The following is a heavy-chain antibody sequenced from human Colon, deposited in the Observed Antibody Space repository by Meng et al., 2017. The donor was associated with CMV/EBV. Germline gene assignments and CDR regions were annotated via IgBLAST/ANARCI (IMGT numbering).Heavy chain of an antibody. J-gene: IGHJ4*02. V-gene: IGHV3-20*04. Sequence: GESLKISCATSGFTFRMYGMHWVRQAPGKGLEWVSGTNWNGGSTDYADSVKGRFTISRDNAKNSLYLQMNSLRVEDTALYYCARDTRRPGYYFDYWGQGILVTVSS. D-gene: IGHD3-10*01. CDR1: GFTFRMYG. CDR3: ARDTRRPGYYFDY. CDR2: TNWNGGST.